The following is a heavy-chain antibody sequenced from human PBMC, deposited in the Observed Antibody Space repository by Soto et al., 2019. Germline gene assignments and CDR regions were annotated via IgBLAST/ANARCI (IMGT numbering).Heavy chain of an antibody. V-gene: IGHV1-69*02. Sequence: QVQLVQSGAEVKKPGSSVKVSCKASGGTFSSYTISWVRQAPGQGLEWMGRIIPILGIANYAQKFQGRVTSTADKSTSTAYMELSSLRSEDTAVYYCARSDYAYWFDPWGQGTLVTVSS. CDR1: GGTFSSYT. J-gene: IGHJ5*02. CDR3: ARSDYAYWFDP. D-gene: IGHD2-2*01. CDR2: IIPILGIA.